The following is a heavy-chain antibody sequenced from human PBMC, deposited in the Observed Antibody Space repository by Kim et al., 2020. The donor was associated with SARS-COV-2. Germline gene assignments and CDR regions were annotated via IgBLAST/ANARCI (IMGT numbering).Heavy chain of an antibody. CDR2: ISYDGKIQ. V-gene: IGHV3-30*04. CDR1: GFTFNTYP. D-gene: IGHD6-25*01. CDR3: ARDNFRGHPDYFDF. J-gene: IGHJ4*02. Sequence: GGSLRLSCAASGFTFNTYPFHWVRQSPGKGLEWVAVISYDGKIQKYADSVKGRFTISRDDSRNTLYLQMNSLRAEDTALYYCARDNFRGHPDYFDFWGQG.